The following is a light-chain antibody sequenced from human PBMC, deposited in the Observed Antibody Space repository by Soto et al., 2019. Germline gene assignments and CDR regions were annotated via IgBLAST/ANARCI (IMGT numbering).Light chain of an antibody. J-gene: IGKJ2*01. CDR1: QSVSSSY. Sequence: IELTQSPGTLSLSPGERATLSCRASQSVSSSYLAWYQQKPGQAPRLLISGASSSATGIPDRFSGSGAGTDFTLTISRREPEDVAVYYCQQYGSSPMYTFGQGTKLEIK. V-gene: IGKV3-20*01. CDR3: QQYGSSPMYT. CDR2: GAS.